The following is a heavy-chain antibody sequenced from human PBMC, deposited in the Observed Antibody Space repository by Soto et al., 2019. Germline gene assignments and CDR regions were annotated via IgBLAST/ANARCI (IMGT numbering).Heavy chain of an antibody. Sequence: SETLSLTCTVPGGSVNIGTYYWSWIRQPPGKGLEWIGFIHYSGSTNYNPSLKSRVTISVDTSKNQFSLKLSSVTAADTAVYYCASRPRWLQFGYYFDYWGQGTLVTVSS. CDR2: IHYSGST. CDR3: ASRPRWLQFGYYFDY. D-gene: IGHD5-12*01. J-gene: IGHJ4*02. CDR1: GGSVNIGTYY. V-gene: IGHV4-61*01.